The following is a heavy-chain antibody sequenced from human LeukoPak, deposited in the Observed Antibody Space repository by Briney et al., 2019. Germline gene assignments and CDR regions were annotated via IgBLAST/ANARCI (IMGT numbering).Heavy chain of an antibody. D-gene: IGHD2-21*02. Sequence: SETLSLTCTVSGGSITGISYYWNWLRQPPGKELEWIGRIYQTGNADYKPSLKSRVTISVDTTNNQFSLRLSSVTAADTAVYYCARGLNYVDVWGKGITVSVSS. CDR2: IYQTGNA. V-gene: IGHV4-39*02. CDR3: ARGLNYVDV. J-gene: IGHJ6*03. CDR1: GGSITGISYY.